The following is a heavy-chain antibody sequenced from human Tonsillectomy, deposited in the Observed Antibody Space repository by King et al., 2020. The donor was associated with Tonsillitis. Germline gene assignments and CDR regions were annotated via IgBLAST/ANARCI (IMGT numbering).Heavy chain of an antibody. V-gene: IGHV3-30*02. J-gene: IGHJ6*02. CDR1: GFIFTVYG. D-gene: IGHD3-22*01. CDR2: IRYDGSTK. CDR3: AKGSRDDSSGYHSRDYYYGMDV. Sequence: VQLVESGGGVVQPGGSLRISCAASGFIFTVYGMHWVRQAPGKGLEWLAFIRYDGSTKYYVDSVKGRFTITRENSKNTLYMQMNSLRGEDTAVYYCAKGSRDDSSGYHSRDYYYGMDVWGQGTTVTVSS.